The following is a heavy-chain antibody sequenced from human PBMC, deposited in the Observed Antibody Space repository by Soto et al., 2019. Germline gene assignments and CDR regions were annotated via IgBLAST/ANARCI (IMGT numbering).Heavy chain of an antibody. CDR1: GFTFSSYA. Sequence: EVQLLESGGGLVQPGGSLRLSCAASGFTFSSYAMTWVRQAPGKGLEWVSGISGSGVSTYYADSVKGRFTISRDNSKNTLYLQMNSLRAEDTALYYCAKGSRADCCSDSDYWGQGTLVTVSS. V-gene: IGHV3-23*01. CDR3: AKGSRADCCSDSDY. D-gene: IGHD2-21*02. CDR2: ISGSGVST. J-gene: IGHJ4*02.